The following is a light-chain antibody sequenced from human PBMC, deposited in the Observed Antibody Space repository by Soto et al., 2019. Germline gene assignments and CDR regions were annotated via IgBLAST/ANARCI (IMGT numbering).Light chain of an antibody. CDR2: EVT. Sequence: QSVLTQPASVSGSPGQSITISCTGTSSDVGGYNFVSWYQQHPGKAPKLIIYEVTNRPSGVSNRFSGSKSGNTASLIISGLQAEDEADYYCKSYTSSSTLVFGGGTKLTVL. V-gene: IGLV2-14*01. CDR1: SSDVGGYNF. J-gene: IGLJ2*01. CDR3: KSYTSSSTLV.